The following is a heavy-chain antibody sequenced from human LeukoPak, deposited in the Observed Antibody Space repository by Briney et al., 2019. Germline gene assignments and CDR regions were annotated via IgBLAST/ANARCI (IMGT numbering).Heavy chain of an antibody. CDR1: GATFSSYA. CDR2: IIPIFGTA. CDR3: ARGGNWNYASV. J-gene: IGHJ4*02. D-gene: IGHD1-7*01. V-gene: IGHV1-69*13. Sequence: AASVKVSCKASGATFSSYAISWVRQAPGQGLEWMGGIIPIFGTANYAQKFQGRVTITADESTSTAYMELSSLRSEDTAVYYCARGGNWNYASVWGQGTLVTVSS.